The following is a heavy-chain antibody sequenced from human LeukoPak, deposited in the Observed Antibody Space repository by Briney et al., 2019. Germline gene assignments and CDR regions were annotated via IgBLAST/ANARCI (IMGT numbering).Heavy chain of an antibody. J-gene: IGHJ4*01. V-gene: IGHV4-39*07. Sequence: SETLSLTCTVSGDSISSSSYYWAWIRQSPGKGLEWIGSIFRSGTTYYNPSLRSRITISVNKAKNQFSLKMNSVTAADTAVYYCARDSAAGPAGLWGHGTLVTVSS. CDR1: GDSISSSSYY. CDR3: ARDSAAGPAGL. CDR2: IFRSGTT. D-gene: IGHD6-13*01.